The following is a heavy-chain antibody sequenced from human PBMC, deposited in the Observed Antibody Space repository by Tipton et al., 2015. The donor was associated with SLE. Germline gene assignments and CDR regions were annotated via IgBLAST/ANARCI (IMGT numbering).Heavy chain of an antibody. CDR2: INHSGST. CDR3: ARVSSSWYLYYYYYMDV. Sequence: TLSLTCTVSGGSISSSSYYWGWIRQPPGKGLEWIGEINHSGSTNYNPSLKSRVTISVDTSKNQFSLKLSSVTAADTAVYYCARVSSSWYLYYYYYMDVWGKGTTVTVSS. J-gene: IGHJ6*03. V-gene: IGHV4-39*07. CDR1: GGSISSSSYY. D-gene: IGHD6-13*01.